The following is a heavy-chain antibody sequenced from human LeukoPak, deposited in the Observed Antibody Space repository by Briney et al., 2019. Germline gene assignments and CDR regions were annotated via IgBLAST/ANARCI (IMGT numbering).Heavy chain of an antibody. V-gene: IGHV3-9*03. Sequence: GGSLRLSCVASGFTFDDYAMHWLRQAPGKGLEWVSGISWNSDSIGYADSVKGRFIISRDNAKNSLYLQMNSLRAEDMAFYYCTKALTRGGFDPWGQGTLVTVSS. J-gene: IGHJ5*02. CDR1: GFTFDDYA. D-gene: IGHD4-11*01. CDR3: TKALTRGGFDP. CDR2: ISWNSDSI.